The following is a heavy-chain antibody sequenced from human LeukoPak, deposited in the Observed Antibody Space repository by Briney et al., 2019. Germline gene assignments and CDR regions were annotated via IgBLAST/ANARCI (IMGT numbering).Heavy chain of an antibody. CDR3: ARDWGDCSSTSCPNWYDS. Sequence: ASVKVSCKASGYTFTGYYMHWVRQAPGQGLEWMGWINPNSGGTNYAQKFQGRVTMTRDTSISTAYMELSRLRSDDTAVYYCARDWGDCSSTSCPNWYDSWGQGTLVTVSS. CDR1: GYTFTGYY. CDR2: INPNSGGT. V-gene: IGHV1-2*02. D-gene: IGHD2-2*01. J-gene: IGHJ5*01.